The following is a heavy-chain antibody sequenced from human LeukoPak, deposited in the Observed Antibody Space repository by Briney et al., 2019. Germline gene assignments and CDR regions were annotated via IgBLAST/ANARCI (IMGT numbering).Heavy chain of an antibody. V-gene: IGHV1-2*02. CDR3: AKNRYECYFDY. J-gene: IGHJ4*02. D-gene: IGHD5-12*01. Sequence: ASVNVSCKASGYTCTGDCMHWVRQDPGQGIEWMGRINTHSGDTNNAQKFQSSFTMTRDTSIRTAYLKLSGLRSADSAVSYCAKNRYECYFDYWGQGTLGTVSS. CDR1: GYTCTGDC. CDR2: INTHSGDT.